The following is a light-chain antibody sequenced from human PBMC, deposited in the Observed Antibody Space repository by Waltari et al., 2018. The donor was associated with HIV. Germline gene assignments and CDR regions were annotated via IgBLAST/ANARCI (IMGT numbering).Light chain of an antibody. V-gene: IGLV1-51*01. CDR1: NPDIGTTY. CDR2: DND. Sequence: QSVLTQPPSVSAAPGQKVTMSCSGTNPDIGTTYVSWYQHVPGMTPKLLIYDNDKRPSGIPDRFSGSKSGTSATLGITGLQTGDEADYYCGTWDGSLSGVVFGGGTKLTVL. J-gene: IGLJ3*02. CDR3: GTWDGSLSGVV.